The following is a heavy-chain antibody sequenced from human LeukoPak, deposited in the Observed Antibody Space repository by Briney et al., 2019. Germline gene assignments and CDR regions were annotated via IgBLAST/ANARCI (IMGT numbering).Heavy chain of an antibody. CDR3: ARGDYGDYLYYFDY. CDR1: GGSFSGCY. V-gene: IGHV4-34*01. J-gene: IGHJ4*02. Sequence: PSETLSLTCAVYGGSFSGCYWSWIRQPPGKGLEWIGEINHSGSTNYNPSLKSRVTISVDTSKNQFSLRLSSVTAADTAVYYCARGDYGDYLYYFDYWGQGTLVTVSS. D-gene: IGHD4-17*01. CDR2: INHSGST.